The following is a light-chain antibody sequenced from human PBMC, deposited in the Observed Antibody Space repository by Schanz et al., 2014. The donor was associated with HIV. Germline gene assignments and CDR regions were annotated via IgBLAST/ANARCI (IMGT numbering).Light chain of an antibody. CDR1: QSVSSSY. CDR3: QQYGVSPFT. J-gene: IGKJ3*01. V-gene: IGKV3-20*01. Sequence: EIVLTQSPGTLSLSPGERATLSCRASQSVSSSYLAWYQQKPGQAPRLLIYGASSRATGIPDRFSGSGSGTDFTLTISRMEPEEFAVYYCQQYGVSPFTFGPGTTVDIK. CDR2: GAS.